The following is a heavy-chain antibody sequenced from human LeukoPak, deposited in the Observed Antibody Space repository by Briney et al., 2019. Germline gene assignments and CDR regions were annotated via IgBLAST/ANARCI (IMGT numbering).Heavy chain of an antibody. CDR3: APGGGDHRPFDP. D-gene: IGHD3-16*01. Sequence: GGSLRLSCAASGFTFASYAMSWVRQAPEKGLEWVSTTSTSGGSTWYADSVKGRITISRDNFKNMLYLQMNSLRAEDTAVYYCAPGGGDHRPFDPGGKGPRVTVSS. J-gene: IGHJ5*02. CDR2: TSTSGGST. CDR1: GFTFASYA. V-gene: IGHV3-23*01.